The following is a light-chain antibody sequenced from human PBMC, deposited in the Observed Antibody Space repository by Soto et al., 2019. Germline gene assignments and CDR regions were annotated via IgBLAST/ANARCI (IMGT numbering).Light chain of an antibody. CDR3: AAWDNSVDGWM. CDR2: RND. J-gene: IGLJ3*02. CDR1: SSNIGSNS. Sequence: QLVLTQAPSASGTPGQRVTISCSGSSSNIGSNSVNWFQKVPGKAPKLLINRNDHRPSGVPDRFSGSKSGTSASLAISGLQSEDEADYYCAAWDNSVDGWMFGGGTKLTVL. V-gene: IGLV1-44*01.